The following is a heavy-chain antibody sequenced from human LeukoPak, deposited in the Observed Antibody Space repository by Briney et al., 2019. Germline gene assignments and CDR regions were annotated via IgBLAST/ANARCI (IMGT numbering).Heavy chain of an antibody. CDR1: GGSISSSGHH. Sequence: PSDTPSLTCTVSGGSISSSGHHWGWIRQPPGKGLEWIGSIYYSGTTYYNPSLNSRGTISVDTSKNQFSLQLISVTAADTAVYYCARHDGRAGGTMGALDYRGQGSLVTVSS. V-gene: IGHV4-39*01. D-gene: IGHD2-15*01. J-gene: IGHJ4*02. CDR2: IYYSGTT. CDR3: ARHDGRAGGTMGALDY.